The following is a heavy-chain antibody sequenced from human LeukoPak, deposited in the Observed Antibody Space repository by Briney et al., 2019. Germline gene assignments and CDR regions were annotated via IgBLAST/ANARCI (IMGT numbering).Heavy chain of an antibody. CDR1: GGSISSGDYY. D-gene: IGHD3-10*01. CDR2: FYYSGSS. J-gene: IGHJ3*02. CDR3: AREVYYLGSGSLGLDAFDI. V-gene: IGHV4-30-4*08. Sequence: PSQTLSLTCTVSGGSISSGDYYWSWIRQPPGMELVWIGYFYYSGSSYYNPSLKSRVTIPVDTSKNQFSLKLSSVTEADTAVYFCAREVYYLGSGSLGLDAFDIWGQGTMVTVSS.